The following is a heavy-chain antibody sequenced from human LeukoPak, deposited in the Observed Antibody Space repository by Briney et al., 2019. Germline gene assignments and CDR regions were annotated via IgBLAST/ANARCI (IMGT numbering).Heavy chain of an antibody. CDR1: GVSVSNNF. J-gene: IGHJ4*02. D-gene: IGHD2/OR15-2a*01. V-gene: IGHV3-53*01. CDR3: AREGPRGNSQFDY. Sequence: GGSLRLSCVVSGVSVSNNFITWVRQAPGKGLQWVSVIYTGDTPRYADSVKGRLTISRDNSKDALFLQMNSLRAEDTAVYYCAREGPRGNSQFDYWGQGTLVTVSS. CDR2: IYTGDTP.